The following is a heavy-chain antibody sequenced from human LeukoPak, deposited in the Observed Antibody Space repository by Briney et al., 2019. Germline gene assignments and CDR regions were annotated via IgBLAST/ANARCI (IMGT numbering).Heavy chain of an antibody. D-gene: IGHD5/OR15-5a*01. CDR2: IYTSGST. J-gene: IGHJ4*02. CDR3: ASSTMAKTDFDY. CDR1: GGSISSYY. V-gene: IGHV4-4*07. Sequence: SETLSLTCTVSGGSISSYYWSWIRQPAGKGLEWIGRIYTSGSTNYNPSLKSRVTMSVDTSKNQFFLKLSSVTAADTAVYYCASSTMAKTDFDYWGQGTLVTVSS.